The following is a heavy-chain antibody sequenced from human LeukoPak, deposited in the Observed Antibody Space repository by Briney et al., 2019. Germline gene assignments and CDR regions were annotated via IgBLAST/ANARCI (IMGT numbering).Heavy chain of an antibody. D-gene: IGHD5-24*01. V-gene: IGHV1-2*02. CDR2: INSNSGGT. Sequence: ASVKVSCKASGYTFTGYYMHWVRQAPGQGLEWMGWINSNSGGTNYARKFQGRVTMTRDTSISTAYMELSRLRSDDTAVYYCARERGRSLQSARDGYNGYWGQGTLVTVSS. CDR3: ARERGRSLQSARDGYNGY. J-gene: IGHJ4*02. CDR1: GYTFTGYY.